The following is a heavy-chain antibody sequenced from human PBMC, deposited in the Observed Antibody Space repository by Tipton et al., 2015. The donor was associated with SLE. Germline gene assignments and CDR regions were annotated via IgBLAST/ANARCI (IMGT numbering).Heavy chain of an antibody. D-gene: IGHD3-22*01. CDR3: SRRFSDSSGYKYFFDY. Sequence: QLVQSGAEVKKSGESLKISCKGSGYNFPNFWIGWVRQMPGKGLEWMGITYPADSKTRYSPSFQGHVTISADKSVSTAYLQWSSLKASDTAMYYCSRRFSDSSGYKYFFDYWGQGTQVTVSS. J-gene: IGHJ4*02. CDR1: GYNFPNFW. CDR2: TYPADSKT. V-gene: IGHV5-51*01.